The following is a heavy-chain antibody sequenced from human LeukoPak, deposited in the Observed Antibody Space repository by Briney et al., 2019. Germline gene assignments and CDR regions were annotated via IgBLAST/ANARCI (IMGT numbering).Heavy chain of an antibody. J-gene: IGHJ4*02. Sequence: SETLSLTCTVSGDSISSYYWSWIRQPPGKGLEWIGYIYYTGSTNYNPSLKTRVTISVDTSKNQFSLKMSSVTAADTAVYYCARVGDWNDLVYWGRGTLVTVSS. V-gene: IGHV4-59*01. CDR1: GDSISSYY. CDR3: ARVGDWNDLVY. CDR2: IYYTGST. D-gene: IGHD1-1*01.